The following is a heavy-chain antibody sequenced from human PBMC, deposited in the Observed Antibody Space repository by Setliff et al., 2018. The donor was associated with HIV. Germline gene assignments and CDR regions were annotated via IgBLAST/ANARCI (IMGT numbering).Heavy chain of an antibody. V-gene: IGHV3-23*03. CDR3: AKEIAAGGRPFFDS. D-gene: IGHD6-13*01. CDR1: GFTFSSYE. Sequence: GSLRLSCAASGFTFSSYEMTWVRQAPGKGLEWVALMYDGGSTYYADSVKGRFTISRDNSKNTVYLQINSLRADDTAVYYCAKEIAAGGRPFFDSWGQGVLVTVS. CDR2: MYDGGST. J-gene: IGHJ4*02.